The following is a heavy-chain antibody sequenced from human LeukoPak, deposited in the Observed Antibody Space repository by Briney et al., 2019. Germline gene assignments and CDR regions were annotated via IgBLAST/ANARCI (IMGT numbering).Heavy chain of an antibody. CDR3: ARMESRSWTTDY. Sequence: GSLKLSCAASGFSFSDYAMSWVRQPPGKGLEWIGEINHSGSTNYNPSLKSRVTISVDTSKNQFSLKLSSVTAADTAVYYCARMESRSWTTDYWGQGTLVTVSS. J-gene: IGHJ4*02. CDR2: INHSGST. CDR1: GFSFSDYA. V-gene: IGHV4-34*01. D-gene: IGHD6-13*01.